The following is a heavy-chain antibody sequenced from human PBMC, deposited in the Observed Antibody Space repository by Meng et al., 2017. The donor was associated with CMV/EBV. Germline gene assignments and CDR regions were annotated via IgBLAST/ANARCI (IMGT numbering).Heavy chain of an antibody. Sequence: VQQVQSGAAVKKPGSSVKVSCKASGGTFSSYAISWVRQAPGQGLEWMGGIIPIFGTANYAQKFQGRVTITADESTSTAYMELSSLRSEDTAVYYCARARGRVVVVAPFDYWGQGTLVTVSS. CDR3: ARARGRVVVVAPFDY. CDR1: GGTFSSYA. D-gene: IGHD2-15*01. V-gene: IGHV1-69*12. CDR2: IIPIFGTA. J-gene: IGHJ4*02.